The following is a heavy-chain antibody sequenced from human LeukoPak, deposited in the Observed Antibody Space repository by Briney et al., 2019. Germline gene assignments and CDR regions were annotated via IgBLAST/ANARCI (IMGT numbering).Heavy chain of an antibody. CDR2: INPKSGGT. J-gene: IGHJ6*02. V-gene: IGHV1-2*02. Sequence: ASVKVSCKASGYTFTGYYMHWVRQAPGQGLEWMGWINPKSGGTNYAQKFQGRVTMTRDTSISTVYMELSRLRSDDTAVCYCARDSDGMDVWGQGTTVTVSS. CDR1: GYTFTGYY. CDR3: ARDSDGMDV.